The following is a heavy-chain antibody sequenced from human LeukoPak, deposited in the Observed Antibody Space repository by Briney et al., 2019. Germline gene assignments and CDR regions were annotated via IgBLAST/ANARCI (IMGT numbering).Heavy chain of an antibody. CDR1: GYTFISYY. D-gene: IGHD5-12*01. Sequence: ASVKVSCKASGYTFISYYMHWVRQAPGQGLEWMGIINPSGGSTRNAQKFQGRVTMTRDTSTSTVYMELSSLRSEDTAVYYCAREHDSGYVFDYWGQGTLVTVSS. CDR2: INPSGGST. J-gene: IGHJ4*02. V-gene: IGHV1-46*01. CDR3: AREHDSGYVFDY.